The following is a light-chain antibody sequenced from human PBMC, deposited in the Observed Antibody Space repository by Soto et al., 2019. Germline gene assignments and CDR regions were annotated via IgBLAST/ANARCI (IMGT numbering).Light chain of an antibody. V-gene: IGKV1-9*01. CDR2: AAS. J-gene: IGKJ4*01. Sequence: EIRMTQSASILSASVGDGVTIXCRASHGFSSILGCYQQNPGKAPKPLIDAASTLQRGVPSRFSGSGSGAEFSLTISSRQPEDFATYYGQQLNNYPLTFGGGTKVDIK. CDR1: HGFSSI. CDR3: QQLNNYPLT.